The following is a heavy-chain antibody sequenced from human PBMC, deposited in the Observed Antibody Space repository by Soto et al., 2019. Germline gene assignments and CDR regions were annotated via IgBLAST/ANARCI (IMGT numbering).Heavy chain of an antibody. CDR2: IKSKTDGGTT. V-gene: IGHV3-15*07. J-gene: IGHJ2*01. CDR1: GFTFSNAW. D-gene: IGHD6-13*01. CDR3: TTGTGYSSSWTIRPYWYFDL. Sequence: PGGSLRLSCAASGFTFSNAWMNWVRQAPGKGLEWVGRIKSKTDGGTTDYAAPVKGRFTISRDDSKNTLYLQMNSLKTEDTAVYYCTTGTGYSSSWTIRPYWYFDLWGRGTLVTVSS.